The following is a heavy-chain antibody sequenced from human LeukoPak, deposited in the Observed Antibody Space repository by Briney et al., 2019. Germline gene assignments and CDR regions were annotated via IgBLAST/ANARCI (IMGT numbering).Heavy chain of an antibody. J-gene: IGHJ4*02. V-gene: IGHV4-34*01. CDR3: ARGNILTGYCFDF. CDR1: GGSITGYY. CDR2: IHYTGAT. D-gene: IGHD3-9*01. Sequence: SETLSLTCAVYGGSITGYYWSWIRQTPGRGLEWVGEIHYTGATSYNPSLKSRAPISTDTSKNQFSPRLSSVTAADTAVYYCARGNILTGYCFDFWGQGALVTVSS.